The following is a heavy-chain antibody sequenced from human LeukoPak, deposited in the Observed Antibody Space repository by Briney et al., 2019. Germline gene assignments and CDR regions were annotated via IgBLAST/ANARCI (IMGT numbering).Heavy chain of an antibody. D-gene: IGHD1-26*01. CDR1: GFSVITNF. CDR3: AKDLVSGSFYGPFGY. Sequence: GGSLRLSCAASGFSVITNFMTWVRQAPGKGLEWVSVIYGGDITYYADSVKGRLTISRDNSKNTLHLQMNSLRAEDTAIYYCAKDLVSGSFYGPFGYWGQGTPVTVSS. V-gene: IGHV3-53*01. CDR2: IYGGDIT. J-gene: IGHJ4*02.